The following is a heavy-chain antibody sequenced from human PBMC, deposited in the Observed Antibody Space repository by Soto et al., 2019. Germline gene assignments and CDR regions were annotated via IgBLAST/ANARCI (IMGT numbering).Heavy chain of an antibody. Sequence: ASVKVSCKASGYSFTSNDVTWVRQATGQGLEWMGWMNPGSGDTGYAQKFQGRVTMTRDISIATAYMELSSLRSDDTAIYYCARMATFGSLNWFDPWGQGTLVTVSS. CDR1: GYSFTSND. CDR2: MNPGSGDT. J-gene: IGHJ5*02. V-gene: IGHV1-8*01. D-gene: IGHD3-16*01. CDR3: ARMATFGSLNWFDP.